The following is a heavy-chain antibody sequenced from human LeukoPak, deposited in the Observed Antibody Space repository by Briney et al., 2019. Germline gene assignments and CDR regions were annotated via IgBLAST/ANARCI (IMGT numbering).Heavy chain of an antibody. J-gene: IGHJ4*02. CDR2: ISSGSTTI. CDR1: GFTFSSYE. D-gene: IGHD6-25*01. V-gene: IGHV3-48*03. Sequence: GGSLRLSCVGSGFTFSSYEMNWVRQAPGKGLDWVSYISSGSTTIYYADSAQGRSTISRDNAKNSLFLQMSSLRAEDTAVYYCARTRYNSGGGDYWGQGTPVTVSP. CDR3: ARTRYNSGGGDY.